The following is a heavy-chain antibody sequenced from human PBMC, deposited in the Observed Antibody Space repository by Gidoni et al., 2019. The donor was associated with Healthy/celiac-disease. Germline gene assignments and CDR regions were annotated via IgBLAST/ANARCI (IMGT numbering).Heavy chain of an antibody. V-gene: IGHV1-18*01. D-gene: IGHD1-26*01. CDR1: GYTFTSYG. Sequence: QVQLVQSGAEVKTPGASVKVSCKASGYTFTSYGISWVRQAPGQGPEWMGWTSAYNCNSNHSQKLQGRVTMTTDTSTSTAYMELRSLRSDDTAVYYCARVMEGMELEGGYYFDYWGQGTLVTVSS. J-gene: IGHJ4*02. CDR2: TSAYNCNS. CDR3: ARVMEGMELEGGYYFDY.